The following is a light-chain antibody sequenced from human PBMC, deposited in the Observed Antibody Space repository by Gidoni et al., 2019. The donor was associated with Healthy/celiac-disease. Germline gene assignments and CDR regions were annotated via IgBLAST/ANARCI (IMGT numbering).Light chain of an antibody. CDR1: QSISGY. CDR3: QQSHRTPWT. J-gene: IGKJ1*01. CDR2: ASS. V-gene: IGKV1-39*01. Sequence: PPSLAASVGDRVTITCRASQSISGYLNWYQQKPGQAPKLLIYASSILESGVPSRFSGSGSGADFTLTISSLQPEDFATYYCQQSHRTPWTFGQGTKVEMK.